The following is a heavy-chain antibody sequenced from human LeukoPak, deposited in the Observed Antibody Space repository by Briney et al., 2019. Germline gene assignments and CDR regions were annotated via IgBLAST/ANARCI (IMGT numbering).Heavy chain of an antibody. CDR1: GVYINSTNW. CDR3: ARGDSSGYTDY. CDR2: IYRSGST. D-gene: IGHD3-22*01. J-gene: IGHJ4*02. Sequence: SETLSLTCAVSGVYINSTNWGSRVRQPPRKGLEWIGEIYRSGSTNYNPSLKSRVTISVDKSKNQMSLKLSSVTAADTAVYYWARGDSSGYTDYWGQGTLVTVSS. V-gene: IGHV4-4*02.